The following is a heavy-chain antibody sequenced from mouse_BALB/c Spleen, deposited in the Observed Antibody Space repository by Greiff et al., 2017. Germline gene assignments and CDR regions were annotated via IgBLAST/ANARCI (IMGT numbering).Heavy chain of an antibody. Sequence: QVQLKQSGAELMKPGASVKISCKATGYTFSSYWIEWVKQRPGHGLEWIGEILPGSGSTNYNEKFKGKATFTADTSSNTAYMQLSSLTSEDSAVYYCARGARWLYYAMDYWGQGTSVTVSS. CDR1: GYTFSSYW. J-gene: IGHJ4*01. CDR3: ARGARWLYYAMDY. CDR2: ILPGSGST. D-gene: IGHD2-3*01. V-gene: IGHV1-9*01.